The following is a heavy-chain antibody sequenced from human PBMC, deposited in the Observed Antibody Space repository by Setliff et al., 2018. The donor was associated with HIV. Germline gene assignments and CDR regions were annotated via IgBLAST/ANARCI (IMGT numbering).Heavy chain of an antibody. D-gene: IGHD3-22*01. V-gene: IGHV3-23*03. CDR1: GFTFNTYA. CDR3: VRRWYESSGYYLFDL. Sequence: GGSLRLSCAASGFTFNTYAMSWVRQAPGEGLEWVSLIYGGGRNTYYADSVKGRFTISTDSSKNTLYLQMNSLRVEDTAVYYCVRRWYESSGYYLFDLWGQGTLVTVSS. J-gene: IGHJ4*02. CDR2: IYGGGRNT.